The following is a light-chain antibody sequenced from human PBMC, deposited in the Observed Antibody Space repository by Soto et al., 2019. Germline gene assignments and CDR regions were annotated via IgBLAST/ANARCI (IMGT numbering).Light chain of an antibody. J-gene: IGKJ4*01. Sequence: DIVMTQSPLSLPVTPGEPASISCRSSQSLLHRNGYNYLDWYLQKPGQSPQLLIYLGSNRASGVPDRFSGSGSGTDFTLKISRVEAEDVGVYYCMQALQTPTFGAGTKVDIK. CDR3: MQALQTPT. V-gene: IGKV2-28*01. CDR1: QSLLHRNGYNY. CDR2: LGS.